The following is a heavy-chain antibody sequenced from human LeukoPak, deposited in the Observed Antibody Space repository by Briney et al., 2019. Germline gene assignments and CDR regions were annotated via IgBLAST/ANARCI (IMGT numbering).Heavy chain of an antibody. V-gene: IGHV3-11*04. D-gene: IGHD2-21*02. CDR3: ARSMYCGGDCYYYFDY. CDR2: ISSSGSTI. J-gene: IGHJ4*02. CDR1: RFTFNDYY. Sequence: PGGSLRLSGAGSRFTFNDYYMSWIRQAPGKGLEWVSYISSSGSTIYYADSVKGRFTISRDNAKNTLYLQMNSLRADDTAVYYCARSMYCGGDCYYYFDYWGQGTLVTVAS.